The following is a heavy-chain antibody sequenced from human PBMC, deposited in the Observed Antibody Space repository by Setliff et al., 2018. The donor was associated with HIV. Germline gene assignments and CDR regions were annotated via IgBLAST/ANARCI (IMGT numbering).Heavy chain of an antibody. J-gene: IGHJ6*02. D-gene: IGHD2-15*01. CDR3: ARLGGICSGGSCTALAYTMDV. CDR1: GYSFSSYW. CDR2: IYPGDSDT. V-gene: IGHV5-51*01. Sequence: SLKISCQGSGYSFSSYWIGWVRQMPGKGLEWMGIIYPGDSDTRYSPSFQGQVTISADKSISTAYLQCSSLKASDTAMYYCARLGGICSGGSCTALAYTMDVWGQGTTVTVSS.